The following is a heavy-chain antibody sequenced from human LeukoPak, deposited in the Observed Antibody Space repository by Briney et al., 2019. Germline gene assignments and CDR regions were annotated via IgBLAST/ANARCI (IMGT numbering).Heavy chain of an antibody. Sequence: SETLSLTCAVYGGSFSGYYWSWIRQPPGKGLEWIGEINHTGSTNYNPSLKSRVTISIHTSKNHFSLKLSSVTAADTAVYYCARVLSGNYYPADYWGQGTLVTVSS. D-gene: IGHD1-26*01. CDR1: GGSFSGYY. CDR2: INHTGST. CDR3: ARVLSGNYYPADY. J-gene: IGHJ4*02. V-gene: IGHV4-34*01.